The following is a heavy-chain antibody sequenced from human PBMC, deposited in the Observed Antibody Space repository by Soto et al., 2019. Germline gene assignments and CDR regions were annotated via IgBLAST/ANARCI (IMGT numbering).Heavy chain of an antibody. CDR2: ISSSSSYI. J-gene: IGHJ6*02. CDR3: ARDREPYGMDV. Sequence: EVQLVESGGGLVKPGGSPRLSCAASGFTFSSYSMNWVRQAPGKGLEWVSSISSSSSYIYYADSVKGRFTISRDNAKNSLYLQMNSLRAEDTAVYYCARDREPYGMDVWGQGTTVTVSS. CDR1: GFTFSSYS. V-gene: IGHV3-21*01. D-gene: IGHD1-26*01.